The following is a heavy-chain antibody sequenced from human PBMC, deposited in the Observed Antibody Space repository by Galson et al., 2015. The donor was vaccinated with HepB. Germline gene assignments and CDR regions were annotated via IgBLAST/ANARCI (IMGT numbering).Heavy chain of an antibody. Sequence: SVKVSCKASGYTFTSYAMNWVRQAPGQGLEWMGWINTNTGNPTYAQGFTGRFVFSLDTSVSTAYLQISSLKAEDTAVYCCARDSGSIVGAIPPPFQHWGQGTLVTVSS. V-gene: IGHV7-4-1*02. CDR3: ARDSGSIVGAIPPPFQH. CDR1: GYTFTSYA. D-gene: IGHD1-26*01. J-gene: IGHJ1*01. CDR2: INTNTGNP.